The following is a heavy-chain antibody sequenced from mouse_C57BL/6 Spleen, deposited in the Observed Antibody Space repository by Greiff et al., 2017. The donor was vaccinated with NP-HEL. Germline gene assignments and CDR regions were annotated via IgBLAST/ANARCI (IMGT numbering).Heavy chain of an antibody. CDR2: IYPGSGST. CDR1: GYTFTSYW. CDR3: AREAGTRGYAMDY. D-gene: IGHD4-1*01. V-gene: IGHV1-55*01. J-gene: IGHJ4*01. Sequence: VQLQQPGAELVKPGASVKMSCKASGYTFTSYWITWVKQRPGQGLEWIGDIYPGSGSTNYNEKFKSKATLTVDTSSSTAYMQLSSLTSEDSAVYYCAREAGTRGYAMDYWGQGTSVTVSS.